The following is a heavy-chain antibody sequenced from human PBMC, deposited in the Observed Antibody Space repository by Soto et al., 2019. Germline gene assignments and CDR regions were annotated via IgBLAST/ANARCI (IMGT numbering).Heavy chain of an antibody. J-gene: IGHJ5*02. CDR3: AKVAGVATGGTDGGSDP. V-gene: IGHV3-30*18. CDR2: ISYDDSHK. CDR1: GFSFSSYA. D-gene: IGHD6-13*01. Sequence: VGSLTLACQNSGFSFSSYALHWVRQAPGKGRQWVEVISYDDSHKSYEASVKGRFTISRDNSKITLYLRMPGLTTEDTGIFYCAKVAGVATGGTDGGSDPWGQGTLVTVSA.